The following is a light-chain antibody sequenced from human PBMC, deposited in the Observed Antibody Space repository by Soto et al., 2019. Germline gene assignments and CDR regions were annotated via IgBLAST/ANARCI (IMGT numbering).Light chain of an antibody. V-gene: IGLV1-51*01. Sequence: QSVLTQSPSVSAAPGQKATISCSGSSSNIGNNYVSWYQHLPGTAPKLLIYENNKRPEEIPDRFSGSKFGTSATLVITGLQTGDEADYYCAAWDRSLSAVVFGGGTKLTVL. J-gene: IGLJ2*01. CDR3: AAWDRSLSAVV. CDR2: ENN. CDR1: SSNIGNNY.